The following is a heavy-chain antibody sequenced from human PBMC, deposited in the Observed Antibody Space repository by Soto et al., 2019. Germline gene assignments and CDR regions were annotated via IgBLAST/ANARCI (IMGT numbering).Heavy chain of an antibody. D-gene: IGHD3-16*01. CDR1: GFTFSSYS. V-gene: IGHV3-15*07. CDR2: IKSKTDGGTT. J-gene: IGHJ5*02. Sequence: PGGSLRLSCAASGFTFSSYSMNWVRQAPGKGLEWVGRIKSKTDGGTTDYAAPVKGRFTISRDDSKNTLYLQMNSLKTEDTAVYYCTTWPLSTFGGVPWGQGTLVTVSS. CDR3: TTWPLSTFGGVP.